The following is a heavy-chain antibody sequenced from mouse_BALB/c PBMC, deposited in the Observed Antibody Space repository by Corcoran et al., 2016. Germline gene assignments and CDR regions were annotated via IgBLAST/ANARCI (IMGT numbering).Heavy chain of an antibody. V-gene: IGHV1-26*01. CDR1: GYSFPRYY. D-gene: IGHD1-1*01. J-gene: IGHJ4*01. CDR3: ARDYGSSYYAMDY. Sequence: EVQLQQSGPELVKPGASVKISCKASGYSFPRYYMHWVKQSHVKSLEWIGRINPYNGATSYNQNFKDKDSLTVDKSSSTAYMELHSLTSEDSAVYYCARDYGSSYYAMDYWGQGTSVTVSS. CDR2: INPYNGAT.